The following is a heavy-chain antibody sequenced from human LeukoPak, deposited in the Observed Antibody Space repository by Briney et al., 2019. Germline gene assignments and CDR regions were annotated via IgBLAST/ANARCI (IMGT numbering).Heavy chain of an antibody. Sequence: PGGSLRLSCAASGLTFSSYGMHWVRQAPGKGLEWVAVISYDGSNKYYADSVKGRFTISRDNSKNTLYLQMNSLRAEDTAVYYCAKDYYGSGRGPTHFDYWGQGTLVTVSS. CDR1: GLTFSSYG. V-gene: IGHV3-30*18. D-gene: IGHD3-10*01. J-gene: IGHJ4*02. CDR3: AKDYYGSGRGPTHFDY. CDR2: ISYDGSNK.